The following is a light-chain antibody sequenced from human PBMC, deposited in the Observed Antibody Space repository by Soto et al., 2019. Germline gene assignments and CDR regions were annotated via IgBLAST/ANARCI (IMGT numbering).Light chain of an antibody. CDR1: QSISSN. J-gene: IGKJ1*01. V-gene: IGKV1-39*01. CDR3: QQYGSSGT. Sequence: DIQMTQSPSSLSASIGDRVTFTCRASQSISSNLNWYQQKPGKAPKLLIYAASSLQSGVPSRFSGSGSGTDFTLTISRLEPEDFAVYYCQQYGSSGTFGQGTKVDIK. CDR2: AAS.